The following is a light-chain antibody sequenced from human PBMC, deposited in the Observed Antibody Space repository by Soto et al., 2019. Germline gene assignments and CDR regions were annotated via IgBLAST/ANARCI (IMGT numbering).Light chain of an antibody. CDR2: GNY. V-gene: IGLV1-40*01. CDR1: SSNIGAGYD. CDR3: QSYDSSLNGHVV. J-gene: IGLJ2*01. Sequence: QPVLTQPPSVSGAPGQRVTISCSGSSSNIGAGYDVHWYQQLPGTAPKLLIYGNYNRPSGVPDRFSGSKSGTSASLAITGLQAEDEADYYCQSYDSSLNGHVVFGGGTKLTVL.